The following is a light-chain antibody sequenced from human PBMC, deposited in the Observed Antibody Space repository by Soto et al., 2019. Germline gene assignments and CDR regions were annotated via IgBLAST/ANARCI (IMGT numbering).Light chain of an antibody. CDR2: GAS. J-gene: IGKJ1*01. CDR1: QSVSSTF. CDR3: QHYGTSRGT. V-gene: IGKV3-20*01. Sequence: EIVLTQSPGTLSLSPGERATLSCRASQSVSSTFLAWYQQKPGQAPRLLIYGASSRATDIPDRFSGSGSGKDFTLTISRLEPEDSAVYYCQHYGTSRGTFGQGTKVDIK.